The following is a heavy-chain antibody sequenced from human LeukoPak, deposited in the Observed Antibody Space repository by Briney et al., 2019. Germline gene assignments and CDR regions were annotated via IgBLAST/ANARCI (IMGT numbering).Heavy chain of an antibody. V-gene: IGHV4-4*07. CDR3: ARVVCGSYYLRDYYYYYMDV. CDR2: IYTSGST. CDR1: GGSISSYY. D-gene: IGHD1-26*01. J-gene: IGHJ6*03. Sequence: SQTLSLTCTVSGGSISSYYWSWIRQPAGKGLEWIGRIYTSGSTNYNPSLKSRVTMSVDTSKNQFSLKLSSVTAADTAVYYCARVVCGSYYLRDYYYYYMDVWGKGTTVTISS.